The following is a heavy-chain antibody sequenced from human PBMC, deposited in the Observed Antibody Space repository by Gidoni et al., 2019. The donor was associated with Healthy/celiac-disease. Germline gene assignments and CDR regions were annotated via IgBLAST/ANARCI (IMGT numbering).Heavy chain of an antibody. V-gene: IGHV3-21*01. CDR2: ISSSSSYI. CDR1: GFTFSSYS. D-gene: IGHD4-17*01. Sequence: EVQLVESGGGLVKPGGSLRLSCAASGFTFSSYSMNWVRQAPGKGLEWVSSISSSSSYIYYADSVKGRFTISRDNAKNSLYLQMNSLRAEDTAVYYCARQGGDYVQHYGMDVWGQGTTVTVSS. J-gene: IGHJ6*02. CDR3: ARQGGDYVQHYGMDV.